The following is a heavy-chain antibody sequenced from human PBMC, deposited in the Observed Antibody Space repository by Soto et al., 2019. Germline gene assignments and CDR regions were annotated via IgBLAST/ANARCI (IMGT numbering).Heavy chain of an antibody. CDR2: IDSSGDTI. J-gene: IGHJ4*02. CDR1: GFTFSDYS. V-gene: IGHV3-11*01. CDR3: ARESYYYEGGCPSDH. Sequence: QVQLVESGGGLVKPGGSLRLSCAASGFTFSDYSMIWIRQAPGKGLEWVSYIDSSGDTIYYADSVKGRFAISRDNAKNSLFLQMDSLRAQDTATYYCARESYYYEGGCPSDHWGQGVLVTVSS. D-gene: IGHD3-22*01.